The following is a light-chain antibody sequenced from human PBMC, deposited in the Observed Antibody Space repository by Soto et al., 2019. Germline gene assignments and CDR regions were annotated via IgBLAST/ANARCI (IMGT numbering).Light chain of an antibody. CDR1: QSISMY. Sequence: DIQMTQSPSSLSASVGDRVTITCRASQSISMYLNWYQQKPGKAPNLLIYAASTLHSGVPSRFSGSVSGTDITLTISSLQPEDFAVYFGQQVYSSPYTFGHVTKLQIK. CDR3: QQVYSSPYT. CDR2: AAS. J-gene: IGKJ2*01. V-gene: IGKV1-39*01.